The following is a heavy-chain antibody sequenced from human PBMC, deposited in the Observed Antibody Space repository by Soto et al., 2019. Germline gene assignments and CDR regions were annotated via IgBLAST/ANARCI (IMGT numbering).Heavy chain of an antibody. J-gene: IGHJ4*02. V-gene: IGHV3-23*01. CDR3: AKGTGTTMDYFDY. CDR1: GFTFSSYA. CDR2: VSGSGSST. D-gene: IGHD1-1*01. Sequence: GGSLRLSCAASGFTFSSYAMSWVRQAPGKGLGWVSDVSGSGSSTYYADSVKGRFTISRDNSKNTLYLQMNSLRAEDTAVYYCAKGTGTTMDYFDYWGQGTLVTVSS.